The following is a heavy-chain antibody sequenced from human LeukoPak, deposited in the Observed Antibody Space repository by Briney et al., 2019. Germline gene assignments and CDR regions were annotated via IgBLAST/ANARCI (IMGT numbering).Heavy chain of an antibody. J-gene: IGHJ5*02. V-gene: IGHV4-34*01. D-gene: IGHD3-9*01. CDR2: INHSGST. CDR1: GGSLSGYY. CDR3: ARGRIYDILTSYYPNWFDP. Sequence: PSETLSLTCAVYGGSLSGYYWSWIRQPPGKGLEWIGEINHSGSTNYNPSLKSRVTISVDTSKNQFSLKLSSVTAADTAVYYCARGRIYDILTSYYPNWFDPWGQGTLVAVSS.